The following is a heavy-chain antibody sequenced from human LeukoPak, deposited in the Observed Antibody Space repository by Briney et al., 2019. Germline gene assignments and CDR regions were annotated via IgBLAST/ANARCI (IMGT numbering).Heavy chain of an antibody. CDR3: ARDLPIAARPNAFDI. D-gene: IGHD6-6*01. CDR1: GGSISSDGYY. Sequence: SETLSLTCTVSGGSISSDGYYWSWIRQPAGKGLEWIERFYTSGSTNYNPSLKSRVTMSVDTSKNQFSLNLNSVTAADTAVYYCARDLPIAARPNAFDIWGQGTVVTVSS. CDR2: FYTSGST. J-gene: IGHJ3*02. V-gene: IGHV4-61*02.